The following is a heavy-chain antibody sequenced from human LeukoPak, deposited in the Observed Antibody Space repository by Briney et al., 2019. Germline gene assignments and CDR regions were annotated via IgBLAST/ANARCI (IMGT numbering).Heavy chain of an antibody. D-gene: IGHD6-19*01. CDR3: ARGDSSGWLAYFDY. CDR1: GYTFTGYY. V-gene: IGHV1-2*02. J-gene: IGHJ4*02. CDR2: INPNSGGT. Sequence: ASVKVSCKASGYTFTGYYMHWVRQAPGQGLEWMGWINPNSGGTNYAKKFQGRVTMTRDTSISTAYMELSRLRSDDTAVYYCARGDSSGWLAYFDYWGQGTLVTVSS.